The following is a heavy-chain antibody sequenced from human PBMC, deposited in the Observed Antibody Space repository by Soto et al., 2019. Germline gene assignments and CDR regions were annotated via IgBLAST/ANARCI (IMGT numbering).Heavy chain of an antibody. J-gene: IGHJ4*02. CDR2: ISTTSSSI. Sequence: GSLRLSCAASGFTFSSYSMNCVRQSPGKGLEWISYISTTSSSIYYADSVKGRFTISRDNAKNSLFLQMNSLRDEDTAVYYCARKGVAFDYWGQGALVNVSS. CDR3: ARKGVAFDY. CDR1: GFTFSSYS. V-gene: IGHV3-48*02. D-gene: IGHD3-3*01.